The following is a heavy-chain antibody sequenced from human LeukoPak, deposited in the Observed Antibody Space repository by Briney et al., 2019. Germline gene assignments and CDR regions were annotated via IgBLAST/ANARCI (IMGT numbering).Heavy chain of an antibody. V-gene: IGHV4-39*01. D-gene: IGHD1-26*01. J-gene: IGHJ3*02. Sequence: SETLSLTCTVSGGSVSSSSYYWGWIRQPPGKGLEWIGSIYYSGSTYYNPSLKSRVTISVDTSKNQFSLKLSSVTAADTAVYYCASGGWELSHGAFDIWGQGTMVTVSS. CDR3: ASGGWELSHGAFDI. CDR2: IYYSGST. CDR1: GGSVSSSSYY.